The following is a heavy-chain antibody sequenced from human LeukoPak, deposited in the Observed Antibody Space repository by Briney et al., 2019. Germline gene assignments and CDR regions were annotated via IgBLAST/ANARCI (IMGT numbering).Heavy chain of an antibody. CDR2: IKQDGSEK. J-gene: IGHJ4*02. V-gene: IGHV3-7*01. D-gene: IGHD3-10*01. CDR3: ARDWMVRGVFSY. CDR1: GGAISSSNW. Sequence: PSGTLSLTCTVSGGAISSSNWWSWVRQAPGKGLEWVANIKQDGSEKYYVDSVKGRFTISRDNAKNSLYLQMNSLRAEDTAVYYCARDWMVRGVFSYWGQGTLVTVSS.